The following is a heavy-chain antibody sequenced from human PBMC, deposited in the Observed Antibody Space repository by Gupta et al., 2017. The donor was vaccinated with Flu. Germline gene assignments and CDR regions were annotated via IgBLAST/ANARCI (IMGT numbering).Heavy chain of an antibody. CDR2: IYTSGST. Sequence: QVQLQESGPGLVKPSQTLSLTCTVSGGSISSGSYYWSWLRQPDGKGLEWIGRIYTSGSTNYNPPLKSRVTISVDTSKNQFSLKLSSVTAADTAVYYCARSHITMVRGVIIKGAFDIWGQGTMVTVSS. CDR1: GGSISSGSYY. V-gene: IGHV4-61*02. J-gene: IGHJ3*02. D-gene: IGHD3-10*01. CDR3: ARSHITMVRGVIIKGAFDI.